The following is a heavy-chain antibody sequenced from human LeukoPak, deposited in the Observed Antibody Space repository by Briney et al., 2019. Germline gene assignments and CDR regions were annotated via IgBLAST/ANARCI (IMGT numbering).Heavy chain of an antibody. D-gene: IGHD6-19*01. V-gene: IGHV3-15*07. CDR1: GFTFSNAW. Sequence: PGGSLRLPCAASGFTFSNAWMNWVRQAPGKGLEWVGRIKSKTDGGTTDYAAPVKGRFTISRDDSKNTLYLQMNSLKTEDTAVYYCTTEHSSGWYLFHWGQGTLVTVSS. J-gene: IGHJ4*02. CDR2: IKSKTDGGTT. CDR3: TTEHSSGWYLFH.